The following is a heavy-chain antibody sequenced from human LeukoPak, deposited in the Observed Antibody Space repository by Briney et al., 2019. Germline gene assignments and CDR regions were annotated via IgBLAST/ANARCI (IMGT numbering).Heavy chain of an antibody. Sequence: GGSLRLSCTASGFTFSDYWMTWVPQAPGKGPEWVANIKQDGSQRYYVDSVRGRITIARDNAKNSLFLQMNGLRAEDTAVYYCAGRGGSSSRRGPIDYWGQGTLVTVSS. CDR1: GFTFSDYW. CDR2: IKQDGSQR. D-gene: IGHD6-6*01. V-gene: IGHV3-7*01. J-gene: IGHJ4*02. CDR3: AGRGGSSSRRGPIDY.